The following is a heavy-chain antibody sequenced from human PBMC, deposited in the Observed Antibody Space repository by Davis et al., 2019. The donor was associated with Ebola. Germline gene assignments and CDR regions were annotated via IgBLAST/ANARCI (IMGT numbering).Heavy chain of an antibody. J-gene: IGHJ2*01. D-gene: IGHD4-17*01. CDR2: IYDSGST. V-gene: IGHV4-59*01. CDR3: ARVADYGNWYFDL. CDR1: GGSISSYY. Sequence: PSETLSLTCTFSGGSISSYYWSWIRQPPGKGLEWIVYIYDSGSTNYNPSLKSRVTISVDTSKNQFSLKVSSVTAMDTAVYYCARVADYGNWYFDLWGRGTLVTVSS.